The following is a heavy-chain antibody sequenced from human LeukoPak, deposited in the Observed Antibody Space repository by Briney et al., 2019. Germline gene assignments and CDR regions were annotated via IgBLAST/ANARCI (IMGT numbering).Heavy chain of an antibody. J-gene: IGHJ5*02. Sequence: ASVKVSCKASGYTFTSYDMNWVRQATGQGLEWMGWMNPNSGNTGYAQKFQGRVTMTRNTSISTAYMELSSLRSEDTAVYYCARGRLGSSSWLNWFDPWGQGTLVTVSS. CDR3: ARGRLGSSSWLNWFDP. CDR2: MNPNSGNT. D-gene: IGHD6-13*01. CDR1: GYTFTSYD. V-gene: IGHV1-8*01.